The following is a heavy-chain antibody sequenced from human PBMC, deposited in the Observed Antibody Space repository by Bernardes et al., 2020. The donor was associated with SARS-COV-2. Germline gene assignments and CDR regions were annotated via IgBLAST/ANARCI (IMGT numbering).Heavy chain of an antibody. Sequence: ASVKVSCKASGYTFTSHDINWVRQATGQGLEWMGWMNPNSGDTGYAQKFQGRVTMTGDTSISTASMELRSLRSEDTAVYYCARSAASYDFLSGYHYNPDYQFYGMDVWGQGTTVTVSS. CDR2: MNPNSGDT. CDR3: ARSAASYDFLSGYHYNPDYQFYGMDV. D-gene: IGHD3-3*01. V-gene: IGHV1-8*02. J-gene: IGHJ6*02. CDR1: GYTFTSHD.